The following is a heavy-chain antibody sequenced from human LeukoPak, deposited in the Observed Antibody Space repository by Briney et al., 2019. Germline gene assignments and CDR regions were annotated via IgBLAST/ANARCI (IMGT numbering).Heavy chain of an antibody. D-gene: IGHD2-2*01. CDR2: ISAYNGNR. CDR3: ARWEYCGTTSCNDESEMFYF. CDR1: GYTSTIYA. V-gene: IGHV1-18*01. J-gene: IGHJ4*01. Sequence: ASATVSPTSSGYTSTIYAISWLRQAPGQGLEWMGWISAYNGNRNYAQKYQGRVTMTTDTSTTTAYMELRSLRSDDTAVYYCARWEYCGTTSCNDESEMFYFWGHGTLVTVSA.